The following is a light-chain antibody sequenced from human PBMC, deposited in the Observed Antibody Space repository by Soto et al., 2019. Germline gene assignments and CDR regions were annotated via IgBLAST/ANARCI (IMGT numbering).Light chain of an antibody. J-gene: IGKJ1*01. CDR1: HDIHTY. CDR2: SAS. V-gene: IGKV1-27*01. Sequence: DIQMTQSPSSLSASVGDRLTITCRASHDIHTYLAWFQQKPGEVPKILLYSASTLQSGVPSRFSGSGSGTDFTLTISGLQPDDGATYYWQRYGSPPWTFGQGTKVEIK. CDR3: QRYGSPPWT.